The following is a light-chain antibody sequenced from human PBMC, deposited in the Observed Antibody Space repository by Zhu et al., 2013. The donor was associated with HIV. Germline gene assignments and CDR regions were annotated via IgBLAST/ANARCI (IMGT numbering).Light chain of an antibody. CDR2: EVS. Sequence: QSALTQPASVSGSPGQSITISCTGTSSDVGGYNLVSWYQQHPGKAPKLMIYEVSKRPSGVSNRFSGSKSGNTASLTISGLLTEDEADYYCCSYATGGSFVFGTGTKVTVL. V-gene: IGLV2-23*02. CDR1: SSDVGGYNL. J-gene: IGLJ1*01. CDR3: CSYATGGSFV.